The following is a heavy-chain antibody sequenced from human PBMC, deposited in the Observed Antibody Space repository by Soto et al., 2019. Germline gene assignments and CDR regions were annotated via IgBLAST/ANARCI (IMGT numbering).Heavy chain of an antibody. J-gene: IGHJ4*02. V-gene: IGHV3-11*01. Sequence: PGGSLRLSCAASGSTFSDYYMSWIRQAPGKGLEWVSYITSSGSSIYYADSVKGRFTISRDNAKNSLYLQMNSLRAEDTAVYYCARDKGQLVPADGYWGQGTLVTVSS. D-gene: IGHD6-6*01. CDR1: GSTFSDYY. CDR2: ITSSGSSI. CDR3: ARDKGQLVPADGY.